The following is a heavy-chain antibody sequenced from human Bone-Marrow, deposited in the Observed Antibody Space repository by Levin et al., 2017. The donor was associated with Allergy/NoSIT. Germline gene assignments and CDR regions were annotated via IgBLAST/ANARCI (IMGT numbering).Heavy chain of an antibody. J-gene: IGHJ3*02. CDR2: TNWNSAST. D-gene: IGHD6-13*01. V-gene: IGHV3-9*01. CDR3: AKDISPPGGSWYGYAFDI. CDR1: GFTFDDCG. Sequence: SLKISCAGSGFTFDDCGMHWVRQAPGKGLEWVSGTNWNSASTGYADSVKGRFTISRDNAKNSLYLQMNSLRAEDTALYYCAKDISPPGGSWYGYAFDIWGQGTMVTVSS.